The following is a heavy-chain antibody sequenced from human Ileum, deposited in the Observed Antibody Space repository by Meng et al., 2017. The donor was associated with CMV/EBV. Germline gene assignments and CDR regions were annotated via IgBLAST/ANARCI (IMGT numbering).Heavy chain of an antibody. V-gene: IGHV7-4-1*02. CDR1: GYTFTSNN. J-gene: IGHJ4*02. Sequence: QVHLVQSGCELKKPGASVKGSCKPSGYTFTSNNIIWVRQAPGQGPEWMGWIDTNTGNPTYAQGFTGRFVFSLDTSVNTAYLQISSLKAEDTAVYYYARDGLSGRYFDYWGQGTLVTVSS. D-gene: IGHD1-26*01. CDR3: ARDGLSGRYFDY. CDR2: IDTNTGNP.